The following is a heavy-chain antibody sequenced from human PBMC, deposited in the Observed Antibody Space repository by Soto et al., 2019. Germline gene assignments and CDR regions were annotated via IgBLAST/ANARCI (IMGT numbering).Heavy chain of an antibody. Sequence: EVVLLESGGGLVQPGGSLRLSCAASGFTFNNYAMNWVRQAPGKGLEWVSVVSGSGGRTYYADSVKGRFTVSRDNSKNTSYPHMTSLAVADTAVYYRSNSKQWRSGVDNWGKGPL. CDR3: SNSKQWRSGVDN. CDR1: GFTFNNYA. D-gene: IGHD6-19*01. V-gene: IGHV3-23*01. J-gene: IGHJ4*02. CDR2: VSGSGGRT.